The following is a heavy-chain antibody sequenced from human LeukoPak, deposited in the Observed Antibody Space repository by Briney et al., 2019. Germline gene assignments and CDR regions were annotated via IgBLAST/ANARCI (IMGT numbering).Heavy chain of an antibody. J-gene: IGHJ6*03. D-gene: IGHD6-13*01. CDR1: GDSISSSNW. CDR3: ARVAQQLVDGTHYYYYMDV. Sequence: PSGTLSLTCAVSGDSISSSNWWNWVRQPPGKGLEWIGSIYYSGSTYYNPSLKSRVTISVDTSKNQFSLKLRSVTAADTAVYYCARVAQQLVDGTHYYYYMDVWGKGTTVTVSS. V-gene: IGHV4-4*02. CDR2: IYYSGST.